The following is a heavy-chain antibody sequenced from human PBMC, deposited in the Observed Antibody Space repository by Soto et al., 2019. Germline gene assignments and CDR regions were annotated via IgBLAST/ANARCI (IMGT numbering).Heavy chain of an antibody. CDR2: IYYSGST. Sequence: SETLSLTCTFSGVSVSSGIYYLRWIRPPPGKGLEWIGYIYYSGSTNYNPSLKSRVTISVDTSKNQFSLKLSSVTAADTAVYYCARATYSSGWYWFDPWGQGTLVTVSS. CDR3: ARATYSSGWYWFDP. CDR1: GVSVSSGIYY. D-gene: IGHD6-19*01. V-gene: IGHV4-61*01. J-gene: IGHJ5*02.